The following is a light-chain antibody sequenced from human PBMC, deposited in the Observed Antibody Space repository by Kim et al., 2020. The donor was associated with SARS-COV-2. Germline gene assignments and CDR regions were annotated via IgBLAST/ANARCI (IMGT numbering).Light chain of an antibody. CDR1: SLRSYY. CDR3: NSRDSSGNVV. V-gene: IGLV3-19*01. Sequence: SSELTQDPAVSVALGQTVRITCQGDSLRSYYASWYQKKPGQAPVLVIYGKNNRPSGIPDRFSGSSSGNTASLTITGAQAEDEADYYCNSRDSSGNVVFGGGTKVTVL. J-gene: IGLJ3*02. CDR2: GKN.